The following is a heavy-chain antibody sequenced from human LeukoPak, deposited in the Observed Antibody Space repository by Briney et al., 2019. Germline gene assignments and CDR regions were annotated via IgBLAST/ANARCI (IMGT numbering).Heavy chain of an antibody. CDR3: ARPYYYGSGSFFDP. Sequence: ASVKVSCKASGYTFTGYYMHWVRQAPGQGLEWMGWINPNSGGTNYAQKFQGRVTMTRDTSISTAYMELSRLRSDDTAVYYCARPYYYGSGSFFDPWGQGTLVTVSS. CDR1: GYTFTGYY. J-gene: IGHJ5*02. V-gene: IGHV1-2*02. CDR2: INPNSGGT. D-gene: IGHD3-10*01.